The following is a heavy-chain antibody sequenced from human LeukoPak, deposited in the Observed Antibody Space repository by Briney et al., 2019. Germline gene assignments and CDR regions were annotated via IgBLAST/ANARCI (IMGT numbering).Heavy chain of an antibody. Sequence: PSETLSLTCAVYGGSFSGYYWSWIRQPPGKGLEWIGYLYFNGGTNYNPSLKSRVTISSDTSKNQFSLKLTSVTAADTAVYYCARNEGNTISFDYWGQGTLVTVSS. V-gene: IGHV4-59*01. D-gene: IGHD3-3*01. CDR1: GGSFSGYY. CDR2: LYFNGGT. J-gene: IGHJ4*02. CDR3: ARNEGNTISFDY.